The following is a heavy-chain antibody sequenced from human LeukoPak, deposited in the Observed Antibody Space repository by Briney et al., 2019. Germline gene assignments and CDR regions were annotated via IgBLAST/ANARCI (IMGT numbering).Heavy chain of an antibody. V-gene: IGHV4-39*07. CDR3: ARLGYYDILTGYRATFDY. CDR2: INHSGST. D-gene: IGHD3-9*01. Sequence: SETLSLTCSVSGGSISSTSCYWSWIRQPPGKGLEWIGEINHSGSTNYNPSLKSRVTISVDTSKNQFSLKLSSVTAADTAVYYCARLGYYDILTGYRATFDYWGQGTLVTVSS. J-gene: IGHJ4*02. CDR1: GGSISSTSCY.